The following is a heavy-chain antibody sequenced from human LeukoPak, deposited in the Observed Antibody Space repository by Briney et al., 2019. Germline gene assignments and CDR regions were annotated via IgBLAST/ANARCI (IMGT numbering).Heavy chain of an antibody. D-gene: IGHD6-13*01. J-gene: IGHJ4*02. Sequence: GGTLRLSCAASGITFSSYGMSWVRQAPGKGLEWVSVIYSGGSTYYADSVKGRFTISRDNSKNTLYLQMNSLRAEDTAVYYCARGGPAAGRFDYWGQGTLVTVSS. V-gene: IGHV3-66*01. CDR3: ARGGPAAGRFDY. CDR1: GITFSSYG. CDR2: IYSGGST.